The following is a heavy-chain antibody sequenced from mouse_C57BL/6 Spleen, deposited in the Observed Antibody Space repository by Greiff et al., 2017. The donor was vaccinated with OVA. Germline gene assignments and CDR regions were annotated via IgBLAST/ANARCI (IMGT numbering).Heavy chain of an antibody. CDR1: GFTFSSYG. CDR2: ISSGGSYT. Sequence: VQLKESGGDLVKPGGSLKLSCAASGFTFSSYGMSWVRQTPDKRLEWVATISSGGSYTYYPDSVKGRFTISRDNAKNTLYLQMSRLKSEDTAMYYCARRDFDVWGTGTTVTVSS. J-gene: IGHJ1*03. V-gene: IGHV5-6*01. CDR3: ARRDFDV.